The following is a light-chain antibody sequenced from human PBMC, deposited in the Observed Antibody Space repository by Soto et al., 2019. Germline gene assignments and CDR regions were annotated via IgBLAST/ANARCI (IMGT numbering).Light chain of an antibody. Sequence: DIQMTQSPSSLSASVGDRVTFTCRASQGIRNNVAWYQQKPGKAPKRLIYAASSLHPGVPSRFSGSGSGTEFTLTISGLQPEDFATYCCLQHDTYPFTFGPGAKVGIE. CDR2: AAS. V-gene: IGKV1-17*01. CDR3: LQHDTYPFT. CDR1: QGIRNN. J-gene: IGKJ3*01.